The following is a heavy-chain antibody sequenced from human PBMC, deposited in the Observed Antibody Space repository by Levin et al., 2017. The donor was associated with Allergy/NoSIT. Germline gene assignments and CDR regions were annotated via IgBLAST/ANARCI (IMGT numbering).Heavy chain of an antibody. CDR1: SDSLAKYW. CDR3: ARGSDISGYYFDF. D-gene: IGHD3-22*01. V-gene: IGHV5-51*01. Sequence: VSCKTSSDSLAKYWIGWVRQMPGKGLEWMGIIYPGDSDTRYNPSFQALITISADKSISTAYLQWSSLKTSDTATYYCARGSDISGYYFDFWGQGTLVTVSS. J-gene: IGHJ4*02. CDR2: IYPGDSDT.